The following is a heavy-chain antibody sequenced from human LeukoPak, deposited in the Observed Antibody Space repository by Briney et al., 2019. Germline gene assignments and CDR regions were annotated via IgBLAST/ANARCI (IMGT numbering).Heavy chain of an antibody. CDR2: ISWNSDTI. CDR3: IKAGGAGSYYFWFDS. D-gene: IGHD3-10*01. V-gene: IGHV3-9*01. CDR1: GFTFSSYG. Sequence: PGGSLRLSCAASGFTFSSYGMSWVRQAPGKGLEWVSGISWNSDTIGYADSVKGRFTISRDNAKKSLYLQMNSLRPEDTALYYCIKAGGAGSYYFWFDSWGQGTLVTVSS. J-gene: IGHJ5*01.